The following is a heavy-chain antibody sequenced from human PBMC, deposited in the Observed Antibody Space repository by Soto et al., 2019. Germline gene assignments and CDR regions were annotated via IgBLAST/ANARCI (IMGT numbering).Heavy chain of an antibody. CDR3: ARGGRPDI. V-gene: IGHV3-7*01. CDR1: GFTFNIYW. D-gene: IGHD3-10*01. Sequence: GESLKISCAASGFTFNIYWMNWVRQAPGKGLEWVANIKQDGSDKYYVDSVKGRFTISRDNGKNSLYLQMNSLRVEDTAVYYCARGGRPDIWGQGTMVTVSS. CDR2: IKQDGSDK. J-gene: IGHJ3*02.